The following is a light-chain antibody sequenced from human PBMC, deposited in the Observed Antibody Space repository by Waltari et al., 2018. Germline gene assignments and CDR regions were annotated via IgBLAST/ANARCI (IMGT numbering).Light chain of an antibody. CDR1: QRISSY. CDR2: AAS. Sequence: DIQMTQSPSSLSASLGDSVTITCRESQRISSYLNWYQQKPGVAPKLLIYAASSLRNGVPSRFSGSGSGTDFSLTISSLQPEDFATYYCQQSFSTPLTFGGGTKVEIK. J-gene: IGKJ4*01. CDR3: QQSFSTPLT. V-gene: IGKV1-39*01.